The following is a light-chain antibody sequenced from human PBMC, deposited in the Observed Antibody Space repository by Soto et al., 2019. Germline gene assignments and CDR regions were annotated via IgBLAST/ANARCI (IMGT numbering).Light chain of an antibody. CDR2: DAS. CDR1: QSVSNH. J-gene: IGKJ5*01. Sequence: EIVLTQSPATLSLSPGERATLSCRASQSVSNHLGWSQQKPGQAPRLLIYDASNSATAIPARFSCSGSETDFTPTISSLEPEAVAVYYCQKSGSFGHGTRLEI. CDR3: QKSGS. V-gene: IGKV3-11*01.